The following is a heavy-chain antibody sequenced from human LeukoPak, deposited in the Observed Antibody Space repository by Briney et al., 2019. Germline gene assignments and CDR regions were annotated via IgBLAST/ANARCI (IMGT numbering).Heavy chain of an antibody. CDR2: IYYSGST. D-gene: IGHD3-16*01. J-gene: IGHJ3*02. CDR3: ASLPLGGAFDI. CDR1: GFTFSSYA. Sequence: GSLRLSCAASGFTFSSYAMSWVRQAPGRGLEWIGTIYYSGSTYYNPSLKSRVTISVDTSKNQFSLKLSSVTAADTAVYYCASLPLGGAFDIWGQGTMVTVSS. V-gene: IGHV4-39*01.